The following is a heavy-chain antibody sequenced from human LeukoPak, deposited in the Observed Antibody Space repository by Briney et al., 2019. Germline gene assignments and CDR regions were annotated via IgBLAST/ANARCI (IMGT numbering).Heavy chain of an antibody. CDR2: IYYSGST. V-gene: IGHV4-59*01. CDR3: ARAGYCSGGSCYGNWFDP. D-gene: IGHD2-15*01. CDR1: GGSISSYY. J-gene: IGHJ5*02. Sequence: SETLSLTCTVSGGSISSYYWSWIRQPPGKGLGWIGYIYYSGSTNYNPSLKSRVTISVDTSKNQFSLKLSSVTAADTAVYYCARAGYCSGGSCYGNWFDPWGQGTLVTVSS.